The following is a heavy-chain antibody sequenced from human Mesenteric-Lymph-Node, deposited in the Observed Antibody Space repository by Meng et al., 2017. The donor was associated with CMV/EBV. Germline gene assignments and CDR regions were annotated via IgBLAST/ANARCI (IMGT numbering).Heavy chain of an antibody. CDR1: YA. Sequence: YAMSGVRQAPGKGLEWVSAISGSGVSAYYADSVMGRFTISRDNAKNTLYLQMNSLRAEDTAVYYCARVQDLGYCSSTSCYFESDYFDYWGQGTLVTVS. CDR3: ARVQDLGYCSSTSCYFESDYFDY. V-gene: IGHV3-23*01. J-gene: IGHJ4*02. CDR2: ISGSGVSA. D-gene: IGHD2-2*01.